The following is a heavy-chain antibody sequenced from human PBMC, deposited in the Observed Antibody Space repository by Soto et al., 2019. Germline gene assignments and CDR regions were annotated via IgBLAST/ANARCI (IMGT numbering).Heavy chain of an antibody. CDR1: GYTFTGYY. Sequence: ASVKVSCKASGYTFTGYYMHWVRQAPGQGLEWMGWINPNSGGTNYARKFQGWVTMTRDTSISTAYMELSRLRSDDTAVYYCARSYYDSSGYYYDYWGQGTLVTVSS. V-gene: IGHV1-2*04. CDR3: ARSYYDSSGYYYDY. J-gene: IGHJ4*02. CDR2: INPNSGGT. D-gene: IGHD3-22*01.